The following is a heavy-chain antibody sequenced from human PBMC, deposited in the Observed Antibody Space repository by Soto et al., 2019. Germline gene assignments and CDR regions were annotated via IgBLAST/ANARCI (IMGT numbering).Heavy chain of an antibody. CDR2: ISAYTGNT. J-gene: IGHJ4*02. CDR1: GYTFTRYG. V-gene: IGHV1-18*01. D-gene: IGHD1-26*01. CDR3: ARDRDPRTSGSYYTK. Sequence: VKVSCKASGYTFTRYGISWERQAPGQGLEWMGWISAYTGNTIYAQTVQGRVTMTTDTSTSTAYMELSSLRSDDTAVYYCARDRDPRTSGSYYTKWGQGTLVTVSS.